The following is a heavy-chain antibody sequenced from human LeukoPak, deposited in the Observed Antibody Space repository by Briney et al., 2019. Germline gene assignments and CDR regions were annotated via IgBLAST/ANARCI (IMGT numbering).Heavy chain of an antibody. V-gene: IGHV4-38-2*02. J-gene: IGHJ4*02. D-gene: IGHD3/OR15-3a*01. CDR1: GYSISSGYY. CDR3: ARDWAGYPDY. Sequence: SETLSLTCTVSGYSISSGYYWGWIRQPPGKGLEWIGSIYHSGSTYYNPSLKSRVTISVDTSKNQFSLKLSSVTAADTAVYYCARDWAGYPDYWGQGTLVTVSS. CDR2: IYHSGST.